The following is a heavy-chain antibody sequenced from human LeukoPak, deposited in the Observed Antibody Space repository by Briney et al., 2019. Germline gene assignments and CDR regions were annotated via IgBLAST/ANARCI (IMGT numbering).Heavy chain of an antibody. CDR1: GYTFTELS. V-gene: IGHV1-24*01. D-gene: IGHD3-10*01. CDR3: ATTPTGMVRGAFDY. CDR2: FDPEDGET. J-gene: IGHJ4*02. Sequence: ASVKVSCKVSGYTFTELSMHWVRQAPGKGLEWMGGFDPEDGETIYAQKFQGRVTMAEDTSTDTAYMELSSLRSEDTAVYYCATTPTGMVRGAFDYWGQGTLVTVSS.